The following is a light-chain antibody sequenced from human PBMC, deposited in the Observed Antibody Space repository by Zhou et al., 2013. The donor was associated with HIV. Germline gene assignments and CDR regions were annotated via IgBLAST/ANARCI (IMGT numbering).Light chain of an antibody. CDR2: GAS. Sequence: EIVLTQSPGTLSLSPGERATLSCRASQSVSSSYLAWYQQKPGQAPRLLIYGASSRATGIPDRFSGSGSGTDFTLTISRLEPEDFAVYYCQQYGSSPPFTFGQGHDWRLN. CDR1: QSVSSSY. J-gene: IGKJ5*01. V-gene: IGKV3-20*01. CDR3: QQYGSSPPFT.